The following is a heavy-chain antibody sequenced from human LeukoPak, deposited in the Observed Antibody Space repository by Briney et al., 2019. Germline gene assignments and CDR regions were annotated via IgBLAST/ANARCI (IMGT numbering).Heavy chain of an antibody. Sequence: GGSLRLSCAASGFTFSSYGMHWVRQAPGKGLEWVAVISYDGSNKYYADSVKGRFTISRVNSKNTLYLQMNSLRAEDTAVYYCAKDSRSCPFDYWGQGTLVTVSS. D-gene: IGHD1-26*01. CDR3: AKDSRSCPFDY. V-gene: IGHV3-30*18. CDR2: ISYDGSNK. CDR1: GFTFSSYG. J-gene: IGHJ4*02.